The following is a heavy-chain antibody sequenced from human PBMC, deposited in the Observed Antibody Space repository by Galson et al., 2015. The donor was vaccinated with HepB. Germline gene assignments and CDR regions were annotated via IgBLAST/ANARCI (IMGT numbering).Heavy chain of an antibody. CDR1: GYTFTGYY. J-gene: IGHJ3*02. V-gene: IGHV1-2*06. D-gene: IGHD1-26*01. CDR2: INPNSGGT. Sequence: SVKVSCKASGYTFTGYYMHWVRQAPGQGLEWMGRINPNSGGTNYAQKFQGRVTMTRDTSISTAYMELSRLRSDDTAVYYCARASRSGSYSLVAFDIWGQGTMVTVSS. CDR3: ARASRSGSYSLVAFDI.